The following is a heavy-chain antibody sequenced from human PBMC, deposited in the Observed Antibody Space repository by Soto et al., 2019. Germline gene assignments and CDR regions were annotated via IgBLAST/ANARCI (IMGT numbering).Heavy chain of an antibody. Sequence: GGSLRLSCAASGFTFSDYYMSWIRQAPGKGLEWVSYISSSSYTNYADSVKGRFTISRDNAKNSLYLQMNSLRAEDTAVYYCARTRGYCSSTSCYPLDYWCQGTLVTVSS. D-gene: IGHD2-2*01. CDR3: ARTRGYCSSTSCYPLDY. CDR1: GFTFSDYY. CDR2: ISSSSYT. V-gene: IGHV3-11*06. J-gene: IGHJ4*02.